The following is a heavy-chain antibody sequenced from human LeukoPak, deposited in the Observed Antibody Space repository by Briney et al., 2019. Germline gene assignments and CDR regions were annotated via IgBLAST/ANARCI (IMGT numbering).Heavy chain of an antibody. Sequence: SETLSLTCTVSGGAISSSSYYWSWIRQPPGKGLEWIGEINHSGSTNYNPSLKSRVTISVDTSKNQFSLKLSSVTAADTAVYYCSFKQQLHDAFDIWGQGTMVTVSS. D-gene: IGHD6-13*01. CDR1: GGAISSSSYY. V-gene: IGHV4-39*07. CDR3: SFKQQLHDAFDI. J-gene: IGHJ3*02. CDR2: INHSGST.